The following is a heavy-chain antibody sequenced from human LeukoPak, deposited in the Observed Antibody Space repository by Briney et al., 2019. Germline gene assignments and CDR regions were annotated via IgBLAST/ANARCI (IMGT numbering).Heavy chain of an antibody. D-gene: IGHD3-3*01. J-gene: IGHJ6*03. V-gene: IGHV4-4*07. CDR3: ARGIMNYDLRVRNYYYYMDV. CDR1: GGSISSYY. Sequence: KPSETLSLTCTVSGGSISSYYWSWIRQPAGKGLEWIGHIYTSGSTNYNPSLKSRVTMSVDTSKNQFSLKLSSVTAADTAVYYCARGIMNYDLRVRNYYYYMDVWGKGTTVTVSS. CDR2: IYTSGST.